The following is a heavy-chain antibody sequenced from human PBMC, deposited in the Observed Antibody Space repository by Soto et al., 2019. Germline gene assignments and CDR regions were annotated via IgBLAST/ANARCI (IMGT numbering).Heavy chain of an antibody. CDR3: AKRSSSSTFDY. CDR2: ISGSDDST. J-gene: IGHJ4*02. D-gene: IGHD6-6*01. CDR1: GLTFYSYA. Sequence: PGGSMRLSCAASGLTFYSYAMSWVRQEPGKGLEWVSVISGSDDSTYYADSVKGRFTISRDNSKNTLYLQMNSLRAEDTAVYYCAKRSSSSTFDYWGQGTLVTSPQ. V-gene: IGHV3-23*01.